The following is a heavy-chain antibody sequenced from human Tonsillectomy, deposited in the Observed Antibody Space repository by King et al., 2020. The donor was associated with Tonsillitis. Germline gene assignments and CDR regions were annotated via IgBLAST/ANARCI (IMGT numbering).Heavy chain of an antibody. CDR3: AKDWYYDSSGYYYYGMDV. J-gene: IGHJ6*02. V-gene: IGHV3-23*04. D-gene: IGHD3-22*01. Sequence: VQLVESGGGLVQPGGSLRLSCPASGFTFSSYAMSWVRQAPGKGLEWVSAISGSGASTYYADSVKGRFTISRDNSKDTLYLRMNSLRAEDTAVYYCAKDWYYDSSGYYYYGMDVWGQGTTVTVSS. CDR1: GFTFSSYA. CDR2: ISGSGAST.